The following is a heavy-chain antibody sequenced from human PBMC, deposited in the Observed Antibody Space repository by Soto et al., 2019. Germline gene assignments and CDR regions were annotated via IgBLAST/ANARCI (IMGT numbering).Heavy chain of an antibody. Sequence: QITLKESGPTLVKPTQTLTLTCTFSGFSLSTSGVGVGWIRQPPGKALEWLALIYWDDDKRYSPSLKSRLTITKETSKNQVVLTMTNMDPVDTATYYCARTREDSSGYYYFDYWGQGTLVTVSS. V-gene: IGHV2-5*02. CDR3: ARTREDSSGYYYFDY. CDR2: IYWDDDK. J-gene: IGHJ4*02. D-gene: IGHD3-22*01. CDR1: GFSLSTSGVG.